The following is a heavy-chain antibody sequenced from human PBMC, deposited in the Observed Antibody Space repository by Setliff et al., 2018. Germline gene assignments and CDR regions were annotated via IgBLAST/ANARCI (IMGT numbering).Heavy chain of an antibody. CDR1: GGSISSGGYY. CDR3: ARVESSGYYYFDY. CDR2: IYYSGST. J-gene: IGHJ4*02. D-gene: IGHD3-22*01. V-gene: IGHV4-31*03. Sequence: SSETLSLTCTVSGGSISSGGYYWSWIRQHPGKGLEWIGYIYYSGSTYYNPSLKSRVTISVDTSKNQFSLKLSSVTAADTAVYYCARVESSGYYYFDYWGQGTLVTVSS.